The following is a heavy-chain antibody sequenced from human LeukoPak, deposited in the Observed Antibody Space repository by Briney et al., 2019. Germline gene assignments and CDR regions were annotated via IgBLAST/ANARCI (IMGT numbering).Heavy chain of an antibody. Sequence: GGSLRLSCAASGFTFSSYGMHWVRQAPGKGLEWVAVISYDGSNKYYTDSVKGRFTISRDNSKNMVYLQMNSLRVEDTAVYYCAKEGQRGSYGVYDDYQWGQGTLVTVSS. CDR1: GFTFSSYG. CDR2: ISYDGSNK. CDR3: AKEGQRGSYGVYDDYQ. D-gene: IGHD5/OR15-5a*01. J-gene: IGHJ4*02. V-gene: IGHV3-30*18.